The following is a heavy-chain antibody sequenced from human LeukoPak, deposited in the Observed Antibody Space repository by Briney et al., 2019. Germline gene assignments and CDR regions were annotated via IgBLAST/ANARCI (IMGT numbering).Heavy chain of an antibody. Sequence: PSETLSLTCTVSGGSISSYYWSWIRQPPGKGLEWIGYIYYSGSTNYNPSLKSRVTISVDTSKNQFSLKLSSVTAADTAVYYCARGRSSSWYTKYYFDYWGQGTLVTVSS. D-gene: IGHD6-13*01. V-gene: IGHV4-59*08. CDR3: ARGRSSSWYTKYYFDY. CDR2: IYYSGST. J-gene: IGHJ4*02. CDR1: GGSISSYY.